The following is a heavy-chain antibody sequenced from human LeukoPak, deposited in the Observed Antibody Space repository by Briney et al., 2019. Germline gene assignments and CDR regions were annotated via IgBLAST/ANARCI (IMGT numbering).Heavy chain of an antibody. CDR2: IYSGGST. CDR3: ARDREYCSGGSCYRYYFDY. V-gene: IGHV3-66*01. D-gene: IGHD2-15*01. Sequence: PGGSLRLSCAASGFTVSSNYMSWVRQAPGKGLEWVSVIYSGGSTYYADSVKGRFTISRDNSKNTLYLQMNSLRAEDTAVYYCARDREYCSGGSCYRYYFDYWGQGTLVTVSS. CDR1: GFTVSSNY. J-gene: IGHJ4*02.